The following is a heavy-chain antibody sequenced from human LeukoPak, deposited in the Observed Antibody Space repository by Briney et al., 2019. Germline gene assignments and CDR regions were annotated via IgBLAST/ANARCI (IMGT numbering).Heavy chain of an antibody. CDR1: GFTFSSYE. J-gene: IGHJ4*02. CDR3: ARDTFTGAGIDY. D-gene: IGHD6-13*01. CDR2: VSSSGGTI. Sequence: GGSLRLSCAASGFTFSSYEMNWVRQAPGKGLEWVSYVSSSGGTIYYADSVKGRFTISRDNAKNSLYLQMNSLRAEDTALYYCARDTFTGAGIDYWGQGTLVTVSS. V-gene: IGHV3-48*03.